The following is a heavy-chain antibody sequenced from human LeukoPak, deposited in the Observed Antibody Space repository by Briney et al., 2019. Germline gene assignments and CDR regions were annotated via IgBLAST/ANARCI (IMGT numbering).Heavy chain of an antibody. V-gene: IGHV3-30-3*01. CDR3: AREQQLVPAFDI. CDR1: GFTFSSYA. Sequence: GGSLRLSCAASGFTFSSYAMSWVRQAPGKGLEWVAVISYDGSNKYYADSVKGRFTISRDNSKNTLYLQMNSLRAEDTAVYYCAREQQLVPAFDIWGQGTMVTVSS. CDR2: ISYDGSNK. D-gene: IGHD6-13*01. J-gene: IGHJ3*02.